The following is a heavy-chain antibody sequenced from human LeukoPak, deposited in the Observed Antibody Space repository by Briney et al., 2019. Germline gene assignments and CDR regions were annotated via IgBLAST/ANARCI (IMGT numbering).Heavy chain of an antibody. CDR3: ATHLSSGSYYSDY. Sequence: SETLSLTCTVSGGSISSSSYYWGWIRQPPGKGLEWIGSIYYSGSTYYSPSLKSRVTISVDRSKNQFSLKLSSVTAADTAVYYCATHLSSGSYYSDYWGQGTLVTVSS. V-gene: IGHV4-39*07. D-gene: IGHD3-10*01. CDR2: IYYSGST. CDR1: GGSISSSSYY. J-gene: IGHJ4*02.